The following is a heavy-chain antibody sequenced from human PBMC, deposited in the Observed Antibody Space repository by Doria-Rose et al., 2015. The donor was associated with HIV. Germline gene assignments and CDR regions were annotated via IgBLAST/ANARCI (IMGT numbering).Heavy chain of an antibody. Sequence: GPGLVKHSETLSLTCTVSGGSISSSSYYWGWIRQPPGKGLEWMGGTYYSGSTYYNPSLKSRVTISVDTSKNQSSLKLSSVTAADTAVYYCARETNDYQYYYYYGMDVWGQGTTVTVSS. V-gene: IGHV4-39*07. CDR3: ARETNDYQYYYYYGMDV. J-gene: IGHJ6*02. CDR1: GGSISSSSYY. D-gene: IGHD4-17*01. CDR2: TYYSGST.